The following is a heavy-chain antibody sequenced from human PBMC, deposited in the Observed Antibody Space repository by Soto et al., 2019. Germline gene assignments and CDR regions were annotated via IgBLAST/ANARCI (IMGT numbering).Heavy chain of an antibody. D-gene: IGHD5-12*01. CDR2: ISPDGSNT. Sequence: EVQLAESGGVLVQPGGSLRLSCEAAEFTFSTYWMHWVRQSPGKGPVWLSSISPDGSNTDYADSVKGRFTISRDNAKNMMYLEMNSLRADDTAVYFCARDPVDATTLDHFGQGTLVTVSS. V-gene: IGHV3-74*01. CDR1: EFTFSTYW. J-gene: IGHJ4*02. CDR3: ARDPVDATTLDH.